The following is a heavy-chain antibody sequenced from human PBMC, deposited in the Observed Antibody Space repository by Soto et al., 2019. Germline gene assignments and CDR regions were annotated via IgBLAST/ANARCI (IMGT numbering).Heavy chain of an antibody. V-gene: IGHV3-73*01. J-gene: IGHJ3*02. CDR1: GFTFSGSA. D-gene: IGHD3-22*01. CDR2: IRSKANSYAT. CDR3: TRPPPRGYYDSSGYLDAFDI. Sequence: GVSLRLSCAASGFTFSGSAMHWVRQASGKGLEWVGRIRSKANSYATAYAASVKGRFTISRDDSKNTAYLQMNSLKTEDTAVYYCTRPPPRGYYDSSGYLDAFDIWGQGTMVTVSS.